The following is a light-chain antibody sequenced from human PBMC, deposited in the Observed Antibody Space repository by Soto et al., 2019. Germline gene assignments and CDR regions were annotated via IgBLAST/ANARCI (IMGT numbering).Light chain of an antibody. V-gene: IGKV3-20*01. Sequence: EIVLTQSPGTLSLSPGERATLSCRASQSVTSSYLAWYQQKPGQAPRLLIYDASNRATGIPDRFSGSGSGKFFTLTIFSLEPEDFAVYYCQRYGNSPITFGQVTRLEIK. CDR2: DAS. CDR3: QRYGNSPIT. J-gene: IGKJ5*01. CDR1: QSVTSSY.